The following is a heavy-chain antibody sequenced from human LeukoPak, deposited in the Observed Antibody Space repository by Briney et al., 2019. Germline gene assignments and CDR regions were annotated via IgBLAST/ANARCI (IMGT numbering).Heavy chain of an antibody. CDR2: LGGSGGST. D-gene: IGHD3-10*01. J-gene: IGHJ4*02. V-gene: IGHV3-23*01. Sequence: PGGSLRLSCAASGFTFSSYAMSWVRQAPGKGLEWVSTLGGSGGSTYYADSVKGRFTISRDNSKNTLYLQMNSLRAEDTAVYYCAKGGFGDLDYWGQGTLVTVSS. CDR3: AKGGFGDLDY. CDR1: GFTFSSYA.